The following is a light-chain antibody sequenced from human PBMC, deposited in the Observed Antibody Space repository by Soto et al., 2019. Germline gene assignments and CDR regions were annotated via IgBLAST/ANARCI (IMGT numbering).Light chain of an antibody. V-gene: IGKV3-15*01. J-gene: IGKJ5*01. Sequence: EIVMTQSPATLSVSPGERATLSGRASQSVSGLLAWYQQKPGQAPRLLVHAVSTRATGIPARFDGSGSGTDFTLTISSLQSEDFAVYYCQQYDKWPITFGQGTRLEI. CDR1: QSVSGL. CDR2: AVS. CDR3: QQYDKWPIT.